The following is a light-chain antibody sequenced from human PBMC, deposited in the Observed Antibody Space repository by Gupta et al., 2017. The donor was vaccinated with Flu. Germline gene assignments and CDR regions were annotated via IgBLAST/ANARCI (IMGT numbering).Light chain of an antibody. J-gene: IGLJ2*01. CDR3: ASYAGTNNLI. CDR1: SSDVGGYKF. CDR2: DVS. Sequence: SALTPPPTAPVSLCQSVTISCTGPSSDVGGYKFVSWYQPHPGKAPKLKIYDVSKRPSGVPVRFSGSRSGNTASLTVSGLQAEDEADYYCASYAGTNNLIFGGGTKLSVL. V-gene: IGLV2-8*01.